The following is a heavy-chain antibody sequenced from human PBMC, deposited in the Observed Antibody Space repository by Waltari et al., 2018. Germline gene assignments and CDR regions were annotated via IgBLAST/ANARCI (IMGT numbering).Heavy chain of an antibody. CDR2: IIPIFVTA. V-gene: IGHV1-69*13. CDR3: ARVTIFGVGEYYYYGMDV. J-gene: IGHJ6*02. CDR1: GGTFSSYA. D-gene: IGHD3-3*01. Sequence: QVQLVQSGAEVKKPGSSVKVSCKASGGTFSSYAISWVRQAPGQGLEWMGGIIPIFVTANYAQKFQGRVTITAYESTSTAYMELSSLRSEDTAVYYCARVTIFGVGEYYYYGMDVWGQGTTVTVSS.